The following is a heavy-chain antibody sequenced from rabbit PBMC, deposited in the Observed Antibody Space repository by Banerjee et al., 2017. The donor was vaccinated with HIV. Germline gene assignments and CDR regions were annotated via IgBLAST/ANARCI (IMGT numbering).Heavy chain of an antibody. V-gene: IGHV1S40*01. Sequence: QSLEESGGDLVKPGASLTLTCTASGFDFSYNYYMCWVRQAPGKGLEWIACIYAGSPGRIYYATWASGRFTISKTSSTTVTLQMTSLTAADTATYFCATDLKYVGRSGYYLALWGPGTLVTVS. D-gene: IGHD1-1*01. J-gene: IGHJ4*01. CDR2: IYAGSPGRI. CDR3: ATDLKYVGRSGYYLAL. CDR1: GFDFSYNYY.